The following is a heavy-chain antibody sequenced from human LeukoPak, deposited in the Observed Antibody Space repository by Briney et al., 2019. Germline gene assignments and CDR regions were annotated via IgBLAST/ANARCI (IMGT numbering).Heavy chain of an antibody. CDR2: MKEDGSDI. J-gene: IGHJ5*02. V-gene: IGHV3-7*01. CDR3: ARGGAVAGRFDP. Sequence: PGGSLRLSCAASGFTFDDYTMSWVRQAPGKGREWVAKMKEDGSDIHYVDSVRGRFSISRDNAKDSLYLQMNSLRVDDAAVYYCARGGAVAGRFDPWGQGTQVTVSS. D-gene: IGHD6-19*01. CDR1: GFTFDDYT.